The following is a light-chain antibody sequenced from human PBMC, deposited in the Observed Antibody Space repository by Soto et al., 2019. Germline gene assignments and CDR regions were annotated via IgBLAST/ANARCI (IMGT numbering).Light chain of an antibody. V-gene: IGKV1-5*03. CDR3: QHYNSYSEA. CDR1: QTISSW. Sequence: DIPLTQSAATLSGSLGDRVTITWRASQTISSWLAWYQQKPGKAPKLLIYKASTLKSGVPSRFSGSGYGTEFTLTISSLQTDDFATYYCQHYNSYSEAFGQGTKVDIK. CDR2: KAS. J-gene: IGKJ1*01.